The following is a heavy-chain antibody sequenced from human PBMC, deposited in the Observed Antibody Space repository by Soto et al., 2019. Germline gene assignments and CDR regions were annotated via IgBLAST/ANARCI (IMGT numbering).Heavy chain of an antibody. CDR2: ISGDGYST. V-gene: IGHV3-23*01. J-gene: IGHJ1*01. Sequence: PGGSLRLSCVDSGFIFSSHAMSWVRQAPGKGLEWVSSISGDGYSTYHAESVKGRFSIFRDNSKKTVDLQMTGLRAEDAALYYCAKGSGPLVFMFESRGQGTLVTVSS. D-gene: IGHD6-25*01. CDR3: AKGSGPLVFMFES. CDR1: GFIFSSHA.